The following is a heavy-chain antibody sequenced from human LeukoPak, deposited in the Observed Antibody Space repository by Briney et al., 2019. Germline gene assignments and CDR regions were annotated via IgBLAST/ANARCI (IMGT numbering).Heavy chain of an antibody. CDR1: GFTFSSYW. J-gene: IGHJ6*02. V-gene: IGHV3-74*01. CDR3: ARDGQGDSASGSSLYYYYYNLDV. D-gene: IGHD3-10*01. Sequence: GGSLRLSCAASGFTFSSYWMHWVRQAPGKGLVWVSRIKSDGSSTRYADSVKGRFTISRDNARNTLYLQMNSLRVEDTAVYYCARDGQGDSASGSSLYYYYYNLDVWGQGTTVTVSS. CDR2: IKSDGSST.